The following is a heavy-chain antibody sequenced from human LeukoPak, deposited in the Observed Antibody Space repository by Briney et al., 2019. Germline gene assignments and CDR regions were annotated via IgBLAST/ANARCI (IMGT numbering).Heavy chain of an antibody. CDR3: ARHRLSSEDWFDP. V-gene: IGHV1-2*02. J-gene: IGHJ5*02. D-gene: IGHD6-19*01. CDR1: GYTFTGYY. Sequence: GASVKVSCKASGYTFTGYYMHWVRQAPGQGLEWMGWINPNSGGTNYAQKFQGRVTMTRDTSISTAYMELSRLRSDDTAVYYCARHRLSSEDWFDPWGQGTLVTVSS. CDR2: INPNSGGT.